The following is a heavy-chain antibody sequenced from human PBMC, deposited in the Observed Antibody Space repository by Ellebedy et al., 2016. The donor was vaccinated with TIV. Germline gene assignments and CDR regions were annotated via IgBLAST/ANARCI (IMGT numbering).Heavy chain of an antibody. Sequence: GSLRLXCAASGFTFRSYWMSWIRQPPGKGLEWIGEINHSGSSNYNPSLKSRVTISVDTSKNQFSLKLNSVTAADTAFYYCARAPPTSGTLFYWGQGTLVTVSS. V-gene: IGHV4-34*01. D-gene: IGHD3-10*01. CDR2: INHSGSS. J-gene: IGHJ4*02. CDR1: GFTFRSYW. CDR3: ARAPPTSGTLFY.